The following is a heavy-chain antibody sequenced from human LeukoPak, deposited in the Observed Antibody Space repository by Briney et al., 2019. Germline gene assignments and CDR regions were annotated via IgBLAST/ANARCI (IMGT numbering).Heavy chain of an antibody. J-gene: IGHJ4*02. CDR2: ISYGGTT. CDR3: ASLSRGLAYCGGDCYYDY. V-gene: IGHV4-39*01. CDR1: GGSVTRYGYY. Sequence: SETLSLTCTVSGGSVTRYGYYWGWIRQPPGKGLEWIGSISYGGTTYFNPSLQSRVTISVDTSKNQFSLKLSSVTAADTAVYYCASLSRGLAYCGGDCYYDYWGQGTLVTVSS. D-gene: IGHD2-21*01.